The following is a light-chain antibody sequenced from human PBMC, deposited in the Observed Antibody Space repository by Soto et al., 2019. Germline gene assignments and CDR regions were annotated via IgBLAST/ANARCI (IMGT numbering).Light chain of an antibody. CDR1: SSDVGGYNY. CDR3: CSYTTSSTYV. J-gene: IGLJ1*01. CDR2: DVS. V-gene: IGLV2-14*03. Sequence: QSALTQPASVSGSPGQSIAISCTGTSSDVGGYNYVSWYQQHPGKATKLMIYDVSNRPSGVSNRFSGSKSGNTASLTISGRQAEDEDDYYCCSYTTSSTYVFGTGTKVTVL.